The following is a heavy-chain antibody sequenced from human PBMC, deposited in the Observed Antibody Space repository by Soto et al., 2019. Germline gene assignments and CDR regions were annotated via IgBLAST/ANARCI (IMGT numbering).Heavy chain of an antibody. V-gene: IGHV3-74*01. J-gene: IGHJ3*02. CDR2: IHSDGTTT. Sequence: GGSLRLSCEASGFTFSYYWMHLVRQVPGKGLVWVSHIHSDGTTTTYADSVKGRFTISRDNAKNSLYLQMNSLRAEDTAVYYCARGERGGFDIWAQGTKVSV. CDR1: GFTFSYYW. CDR3: ARGERGGFDI. D-gene: IGHD1-26*01.